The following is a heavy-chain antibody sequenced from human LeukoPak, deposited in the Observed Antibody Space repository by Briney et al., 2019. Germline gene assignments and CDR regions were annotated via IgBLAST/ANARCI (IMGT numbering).Heavy chain of an antibody. D-gene: IGHD5-18*01. CDR1: GVSISSHY. CDR3: ATIKRGSIYGYFDF. Sequence: SETLSLACTVSGVSISSHYWSWIRQPPGKGLEWIAYMYDSESTKDNPSLKSRITLSADTSKNQFSLRLSSVTAADTAVYYCATIKRGSIYGYFDFWGQGILVTVSS. CDR2: MYDSEST. V-gene: IGHV4-59*11. J-gene: IGHJ4*02.